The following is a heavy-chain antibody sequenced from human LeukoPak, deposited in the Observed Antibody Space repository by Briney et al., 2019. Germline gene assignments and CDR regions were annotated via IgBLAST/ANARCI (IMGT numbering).Heavy chain of an antibody. CDR1: GVSFDDYY. Sequence: SETLSLTCAVSGVSFDDYYWSWVRQTPGKGLEWIGEINHSGYTNDSPSLKSRVTLSIDTSRKQFSLNLRSVTVADAGIYYCTRITTGHDYWGQGTLVTVSS. CDR2: INHSGYT. J-gene: IGHJ4*02. V-gene: IGHV4-34*01. CDR3: TRITTGHDY. D-gene: IGHD4-17*01.